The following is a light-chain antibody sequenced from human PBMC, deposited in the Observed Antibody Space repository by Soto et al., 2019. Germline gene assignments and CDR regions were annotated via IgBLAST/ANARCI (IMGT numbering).Light chain of an antibody. V-gene: IGLV2-14*01. CDR2: DVN. J-gene: IGLJ1*01. CDR1: NTDLGVYGY. CDR3: FSKISGFVYG. Sequence: QSVLAQPASVSGSFGQSITISCSGPNTDLGVYGYVSWYQHHPGKAPKLLIYDVNNRPSGISDRFSGSKSGDTASLTISGLQAEDEADYFCFSKISGFVYGFGTGTRSPS.